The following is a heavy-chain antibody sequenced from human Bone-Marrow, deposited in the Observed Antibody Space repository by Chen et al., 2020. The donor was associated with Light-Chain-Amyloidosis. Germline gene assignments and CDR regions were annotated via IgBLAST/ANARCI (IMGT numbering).Heavy chain of an antibody. J-gene: IGHJ3*02. CDR1: GFAFSSYA. Sequence: EVQLVESGGGLLQRGGSLRLSCAASGFAFSSYAMSWVRQAPGKGLEWVSTIRGRGCSRYYGDSVRGRLTISRDNSKNALFRQMNGLRAEDTAVYYCAKDISYDDILPGYPADAFDIWGQGTMVTVSS. CDR3: AKDISYDDILPGYPADAFDI. CDR2: IRGRGCSR. D-gene: IGHD3-9*01. V-gene: IGHV3-23*04.